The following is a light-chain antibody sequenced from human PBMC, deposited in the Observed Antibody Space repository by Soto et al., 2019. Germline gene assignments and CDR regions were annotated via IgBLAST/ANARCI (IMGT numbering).Light chain of an antibody. J-gene: IGKJ5*01. V-gene: IGKV1-5*01. CDR1: QNVDDS. CDR3: QHVHTKPIT. CDR2: DAS. Sequence: DVQMTQSPSTVSASLGDRVNITCRASQNVDDSLAWYQQRPGKAPKLLIYDASILQSGVPSRCSGSGFGTEFTLHIYGLHPDDFAVYFCQHVHTKPITFGQVPRMDIK.